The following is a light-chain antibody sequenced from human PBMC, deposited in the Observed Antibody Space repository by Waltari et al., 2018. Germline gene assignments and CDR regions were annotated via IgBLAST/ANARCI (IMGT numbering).Light chain of an antibody. CDR1: SSDIGTYNR. J-gene: IGLJ1*01. CDR2: DVS. CDR3: CSFTPSLTYV. V-gene: IGLV2-18*02. Sequence: QSALTPPPSVSGSPRQSVTISCTGTSSDIGTYNRVSWYQQTPGTAPKLMIYDVSNRPSGVPDRFSGSKSGNTASLTISALQAEDEADYYCCSFTPSLTYVFGTGTKVTVL.